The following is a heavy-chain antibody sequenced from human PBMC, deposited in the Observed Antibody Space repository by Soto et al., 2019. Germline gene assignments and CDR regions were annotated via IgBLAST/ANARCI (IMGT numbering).Heavy chain of an antibody. V-gene: IGHV3-73*01. Sequence: GGSLRLSCAASGFSFSGSAMHWVRQASGKGLEWVGRIRSKANNYATAYAASVKGRFTISRDDSENTAYLQMNSLKAEDSAVYYCTRLGYDSSGPTTGDAFDIWGQGTMVTVSS. CDR3: TRLGYDSSGPTTGDAFDI. CDR2: IRSKANNYAT. CDR1: GFSFSGSA. D-gene: IGHD3-22*01. J-gene: IGHJ3*02.